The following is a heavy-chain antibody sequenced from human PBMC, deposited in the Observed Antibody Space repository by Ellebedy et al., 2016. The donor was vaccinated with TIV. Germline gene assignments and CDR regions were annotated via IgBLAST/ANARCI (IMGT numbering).Heavy chain of an antibody. Sequence: GESLKIPCAASGFNFRSYWMTWVRQAPVKGLEWVAKIRQEGDEIYYVESVKGRFTISRDNAKNSLFLQMNSLRVEDTAVYYCARRASYGDYAVQVNPWFDPWGQGTLVTVSS. CDR2: IRQEGDEI. CDR3: ARRASYGDYAVQVNPWFDP. V-gene: IGHV3-7*01. J-gene: IGHJ5*02. CDR1: GFNFRSYW. D-gene: IGHD4-17*01.